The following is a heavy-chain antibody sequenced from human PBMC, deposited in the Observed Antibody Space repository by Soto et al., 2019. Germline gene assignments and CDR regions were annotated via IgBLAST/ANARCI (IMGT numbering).Heavy chain of an antibody. J-gene: IGHJ5*02. V-gene: IGHV1-18*01. CDR3: ARVAGALGQWFDP. D-gene: IGHD1-26*01. CDR2: ISAYNYNT. CDR1: GYTFTSYG. Sequence: QVQLVQSGAEVKKPGSSVKVSCKASGYTFTSYGLSWVRQAPGQGLEGMGRISAYNYNTNYAQKLQGRVTMPTNTPTSTASMELRSLRSDDTAVYYCARVAGALGQWFDPWGQGTLVTVSS.